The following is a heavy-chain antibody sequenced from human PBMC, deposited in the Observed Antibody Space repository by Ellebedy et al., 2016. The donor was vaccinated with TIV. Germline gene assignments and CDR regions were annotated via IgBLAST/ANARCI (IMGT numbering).Heavy chain of an antibody. D-gene: IGHD6-6*01. V-gene: IGHV1-46*01. CDR2: INPRGGST. Sequence: AASVKVSCKASGYTFTNFYIHWVRQAPGQGLEWMGIINPRGGSTTYTQNFQDRVTMTSDTSTGTVYMALSSLRSEDTAVFYCARDPIAARPNRFDFWGQGTLVTVSS. J-gene: IGHJ4*02. CDR3: ARDPIAARPNRFDF. CDR1: GYTFTNFY.